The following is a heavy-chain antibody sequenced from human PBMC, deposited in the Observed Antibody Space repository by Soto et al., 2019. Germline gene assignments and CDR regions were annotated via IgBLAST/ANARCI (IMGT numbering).Heavy chain of an antibody. D-gene: IGHD6-19*01. J-gene: IGHJ4*02. CDR1: GFTFSSYA. V-gene: IGHV3-23*01. CDR3: AKDSTLAVAGTGYFDY. CDR2: ISGSGGST. Sequence: GGSLRLSCAASGFTFSSYAMSWVRQAPWKGLEWVSAISGSGGSTYYADSVKGRFTISRDNSKNTLYLQMNSLRAEDTAVYYCAKDSTLAVAGTGYFDYWGQGTLVTVSS.